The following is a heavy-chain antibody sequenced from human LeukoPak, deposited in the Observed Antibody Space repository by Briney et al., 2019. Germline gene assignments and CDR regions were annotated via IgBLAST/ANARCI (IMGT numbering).Heavy chain of an antibody. Sequence: GGSLRLSCAASGFTFSSYAMHWVRQAPGKGLEWVAVISYDGSNKYYADSVKGRFTISRDNSKNTLYLQMNSLRAEDTAVYYCAADMVRGVRRFDYWGQGTLVTVSS. D-gene: IGHD3-10*01. CDR3: AADMVRGVRRFDY. V-gene: IGHV3-30-3*01. CDR2: ISYDGSNK. J-gene: IGHJ4*02. CDR1: GFTFSSYA.